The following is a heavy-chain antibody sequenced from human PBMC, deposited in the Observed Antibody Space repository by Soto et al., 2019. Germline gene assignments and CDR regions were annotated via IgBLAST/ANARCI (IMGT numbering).Heavy chain of an antibody. CDR3: AKALRYCSSTSCYEGYYYYMDV. V-gene: IGHV3-23*01. CDR1: GFTFSSYA. Sequence: GGSLRLSCAASGFTFSSYAMSWVRQAPGKGLEWVSAISGSGGSTYYADSVKGRFTISRDNSKNTLYLQMNSLRAEDTAVYYCAKALRYCSSTSCYEGYYYYMDVWGKGTTVTVS. D-gene: IGHD2-2*01. CDR2: ISGSGGST. J-gene: IGHJ6*03.